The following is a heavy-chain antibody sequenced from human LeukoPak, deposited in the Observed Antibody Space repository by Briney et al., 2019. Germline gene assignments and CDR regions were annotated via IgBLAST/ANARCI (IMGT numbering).Heavy chain of an antibody. CDR2: IVVGSGNT. Sequence: SVTVSCKASGFTFTSSAMQWVRQARGQRLEWIGWIVVGSGNTNYAQKFQERVTITRDMSTSTAYMELSSLRSEDTAVYYCAADSDGYNVGDAFDIWGQGTMVTVSS. D-gene: IGHD5-24*01. J-gene: IGHJ3*02. CDR3: AADSDGYNVGDAFDI. CDR1: GFTFTSSA. V-gene: IGHV1-58*02.